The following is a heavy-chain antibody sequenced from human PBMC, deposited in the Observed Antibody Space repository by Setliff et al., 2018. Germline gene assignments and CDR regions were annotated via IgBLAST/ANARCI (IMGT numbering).Heavy chain of an antibody. CDR1: GLSLSSTTYY. D-gene: IGHD2-2*01. J-gene: IGHJ3*02. CDR2: VSYFGSG. V-gene: IGHV4-39*07. CDR3: ARGRMRGSCSGPSCTYDPFDI. Sequence: ETLSLTCTVSGLSLSSTTYYWAWVRQPPGKGLEWIGSVSYFGSGYYNPSLRGRVATSLDTSKNQFSLILRSVTAADTAVYYCARGRMRGSCSGPSCTYDPFDIWGQGTPVTVSS.